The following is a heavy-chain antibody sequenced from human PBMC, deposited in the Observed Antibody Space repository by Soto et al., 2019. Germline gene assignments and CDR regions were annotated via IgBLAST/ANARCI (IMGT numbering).Heavy chain of an antibody. Sequence: QVQLVESGGGGVQPGRSLRLSCAASGFTLSSYAMHWVRQAPGKGMEWVAVISYDGRNKYYADSVKGRFTISRDNSKNTLYLQMNSLRAEDTAVYYCARERGSSSRPFDYWGQGTRVTVSS. CDR1: GFTLSSYA. J-gene: IGHJ4*02. V-gene: IGHV3-30-3*01. CDR2: ISYDGRNK. CDR3: ARERGSSSRPFDY. D-gene: IGHD6-6*01.